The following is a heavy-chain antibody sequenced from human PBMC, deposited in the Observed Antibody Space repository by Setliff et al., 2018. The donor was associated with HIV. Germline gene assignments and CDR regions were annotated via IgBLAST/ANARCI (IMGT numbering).Heavy chain of an antibody. J-gene: IGHJ3*02. D-gene: IGHD3-22*01. CDR2: ISGSGDIT. CDR3: ARDHLYYYDSSGYYKKTSAFDI. CDR1: GFSFRSYA. V-gene: IGHV3-23*01. Sequence: GGSLRLSCAASGFSFRSYAVSWVRQAPGKGLEWVSVISGSGDITYYRESVKGRFTVSRDNAKNSLYLQMNSLTAEDTAVYYCARDHLYYYDSSGYYKKTSAFDIWGQGTMVTVSS.